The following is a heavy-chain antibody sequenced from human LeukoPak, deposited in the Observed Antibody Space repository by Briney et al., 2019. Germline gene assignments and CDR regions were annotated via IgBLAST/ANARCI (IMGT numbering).Heavy chain of an antibody. CDR2: ISGSGDST. J-gene: IGHJ4*02. CDR1: GFTVSSNY. Sequence: GGSLRLSCAASGFTVSSNYTSWVRQAPGKGLEWVSVISGSGDSTYYADSVKGRFTISRDNSKNTLYLQMNSLRAEDTAIYYCAKEVPDFDYWGQGTLVTVSS. D-gene: IGHD4/OR15-4a*01. V-gene: IGHV3-23*01. CDR3: AKEVPDFDY.